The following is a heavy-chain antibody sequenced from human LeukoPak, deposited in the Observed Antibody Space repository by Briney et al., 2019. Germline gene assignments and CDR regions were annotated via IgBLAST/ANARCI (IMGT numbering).Heavy chain of an antibody. CDR3: ARARLAVPWSAFDI. CDR1: GYTFTSYG. CDR2: ISAYNGNT. V-gene: IGHV1-18*01. Sequence: ASVKVSCKASGYTFTSYGISWVRQAPGQGLEWMGWISAYNGNTNYAQKLQGRVTMTTDTSTSTAYMELRSMRSDDTAVYYCARARLAVPWSAFDIWGQGTMVTVSS. D-gene: IGHD2-2*01. J-gene: IGHJ3*02.